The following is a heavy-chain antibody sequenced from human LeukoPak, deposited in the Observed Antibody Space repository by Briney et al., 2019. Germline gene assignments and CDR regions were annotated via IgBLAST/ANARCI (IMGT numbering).Heavy chain of an antibody. CDR1: GGSISSYY. V-gene: IGHV4-59*01. J-gene: IGHJ4*02. CDR3: ARDRDYFDY. Sequence: PSETLSLTCTVSGGSISSYYWSWIRQPPGKGLEWIGYIYYSGSTNYNPSLKSRVTISVDTSKNQFSLKLSSVTAADTAVYYCARDRDYFDYWGQGTLVTVSS. CDR2: IYYSGST.